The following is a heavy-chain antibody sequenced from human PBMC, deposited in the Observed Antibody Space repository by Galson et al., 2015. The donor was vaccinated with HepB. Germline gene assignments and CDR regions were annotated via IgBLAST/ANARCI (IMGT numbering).Heavy chain of an antibody. D-gene: IGHD2-15*01. J-gene: IGHJ6*02. CDR3: ARVLLVVGAAFYGMDV. CDR1: GFTFSSYE. V-gene: IGHV3-48*03. CDR2: IGTSDDPI. Sequence: SLRLSCAASGFTFSSYEVNWVRQAPGKGLEWVSFIGTSDDPIYYAESVKGRFTISRDNAKNSLYLQMNSLRAEDTALYYCARVLLVVGAAFYGMDVWGPGTTVTVSS.